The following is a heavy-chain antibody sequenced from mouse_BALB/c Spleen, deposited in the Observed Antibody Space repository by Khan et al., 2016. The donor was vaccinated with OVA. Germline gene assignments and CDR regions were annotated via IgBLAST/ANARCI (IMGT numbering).Heavy chain of an antibody. V-gene: IGHV1S135*01. CDR2: IDPFNDDT. Sequence: VQLKQSGPELMKPGASVKISCKASGYSFTSYYIHWVKQSHRKSLEWIGYIDPFNDDTNYNQKFKGKATLTVDKSSSTAYMHLSSLTSEDSAVYYCARHGSSSWFAYWGQGTLVTVSA. CDR3: ARHGSSSWFAY. D-gene: IGHD1-1*01. CDR1: GYSFTSYY. J-gene: IGHJ3*01.